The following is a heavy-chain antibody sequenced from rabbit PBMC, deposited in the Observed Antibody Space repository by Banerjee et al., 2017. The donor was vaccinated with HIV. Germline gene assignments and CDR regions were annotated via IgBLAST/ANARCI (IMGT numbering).Heavy chain of an antibody. CDR3: ARGYGGYGWTTRLAL. J-gene: IGHJ3*01. CDR2: INTSSGST. CDR1: GLSFSNQYE. D-gene: IGHD6-1*01. Sequence: QEQLAESGGDLVKPEGSLTLTCKDSGLSFSNQYEMCWVRQAPGNGLEWIACINTSSGSTVYATWAKGRFTISRTSSTSVTLQMTSLTAADTATYFCARGYGGYGWTTRLALWGQGTLVTVS. V-gene: IGHV1S45*01.